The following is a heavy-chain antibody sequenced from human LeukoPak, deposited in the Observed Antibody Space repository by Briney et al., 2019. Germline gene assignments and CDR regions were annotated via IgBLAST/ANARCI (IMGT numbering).Heavy chain of an antibody. V-gene: IGHV4-38-2*02. CDR3: ARRGSRRDGYNFNY. D-gene: IGHD5-24*01. CDR2: IYHSGST. J-gene: IGHJ4*02. CDR1: GYSISSGYY. Sequence: SETLSLTCTVSGYSISSGYYWGWIRQPPGKGLEWIGSIYHSGSTYYNPSLKSRVTISVDTSKNQFSLKLSSVTAADTAVYYCARRGSRRDGYNFNYWGQGTLVTVSS.